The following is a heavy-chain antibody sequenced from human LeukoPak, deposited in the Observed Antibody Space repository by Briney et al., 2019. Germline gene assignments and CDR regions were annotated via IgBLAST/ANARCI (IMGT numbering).Heavy chain of an antibody. Sequence: GESLKIFCKGSGYSFTSYWIAWVRQMPGKGLEWMGIIYPGDSDTKYSPSFEGQVTISADKSISTVYLQWSSLKASDTAMYYCARQQYYGTGSPDDYWGQGTLVTVSS. V-gene: IGHV5-51*01. CDR1: GYSFTSYW. J-gene: IGHJ4*02. CDR3: ARQQYYGTGSPDDY. D-gene: IGHD3-10*01. CDR2: IYPGDSDT.